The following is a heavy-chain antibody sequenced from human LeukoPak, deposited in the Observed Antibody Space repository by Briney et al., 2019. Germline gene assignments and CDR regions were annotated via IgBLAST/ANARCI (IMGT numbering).Heavy chain of an antibody. CDR3: ARGGRVVPAAIWYYYGMDV. Sequence: GGSLRLSCAASGFTVSGNYMSWVRQAPGKGLEWVSVIYSGGSTYYADSVKGRFTISRDNSKNTLYLQMNSLRAEDTAVYYCARGGRVVPAAIWYYYGMDVWGQGTTVTVSS. J-gene: IGHJ6*02. CDR2: IYSGGST. CDR1: GFTVSGNY. D-gene: IGHD2-2*01. V-gene: IGHV3-53*01.